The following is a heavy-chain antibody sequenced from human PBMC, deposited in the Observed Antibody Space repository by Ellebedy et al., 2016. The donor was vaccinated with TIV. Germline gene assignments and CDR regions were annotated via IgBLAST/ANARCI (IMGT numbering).Heavy chain of an antibody. Sequence: PGGSLRLSCGASRFTFSSFAMSWVRQAPGKGLEWVSAISGSGGSTYYADSVKGRFTISRDNSKNTLYLQMNSLRAEDTAVYYCARGQWLVFPSFDYWGQGTLVTVSS. CDR2: ISGSGGST. CDR1: RFTFSSFA. D-gene: IGHD6-19*01. CDR3: ARGQWLVFPSFDY. J-gene: IGHJ4*02. V-gene: IGHV3-23*01.